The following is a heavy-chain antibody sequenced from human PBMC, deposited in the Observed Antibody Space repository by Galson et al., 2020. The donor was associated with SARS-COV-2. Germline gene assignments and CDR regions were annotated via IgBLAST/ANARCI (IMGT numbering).Heavy chain of an antibody. D-gene: IGHD4-17*01. CDR2: INPSGGST. J-gene: IGHJ6*02. V-gene: IGHV1-46*01. CDR1: GYTFTSYY. Sequence: ASVKVSCKASGYTFTSYYMHWVRQAPGQGLEWMGIINPSGGSTSYAQKFQGRVTMTRDTSTSTVYMELSSLRSEDTAVYYCAREAQEATVTTGSNYYYYYGMDVWGQGTTVTVSS. CDR3: AREAQEATVTTGSNYYYYYGMDV.